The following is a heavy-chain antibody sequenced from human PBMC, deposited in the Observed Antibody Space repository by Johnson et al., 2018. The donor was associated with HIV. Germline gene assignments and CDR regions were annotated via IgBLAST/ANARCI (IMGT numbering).Heavy chain of an antibody. V-gene: IGHV3-53*02. CDR1: GFTVR. Sequence: VQLVETGGGLIQPGGSLRLSCVASGFTVRKGLEWVSVIYSGGSTYYADSVKGRFTISRDNSKNTLYLQMNSLRAEDTAVYYCVKDLEGAISAFDIWGQGTMVTVSS. J-gene: IGHJ3*02. CDR3: VKDLEGAISAFDI. CDR2: IYSGGST. D-gene: IGHD3-16*01.